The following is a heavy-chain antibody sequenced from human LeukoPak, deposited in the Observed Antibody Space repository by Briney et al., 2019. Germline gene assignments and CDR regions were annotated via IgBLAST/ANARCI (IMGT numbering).Heavy chain of an antibody. CDR3: ARHGWGSSSSSDY. V-gene: IGHV5-51*01. J-gene: IGHJ4*02. Sequence: GESLKISCKGSGYSFSDYWIGWVRQMPGKGLEWMGIIYPGDSDTRYSPSFQGQVTISADKSISTAYLQWSSLKASDTAMYYCARHGWGSSSSSDYWGQGTLVTVSS. CDR1: GYSFSDYW. CDR2: IYPGDSDT. D-gene: IGHD6-6*01.